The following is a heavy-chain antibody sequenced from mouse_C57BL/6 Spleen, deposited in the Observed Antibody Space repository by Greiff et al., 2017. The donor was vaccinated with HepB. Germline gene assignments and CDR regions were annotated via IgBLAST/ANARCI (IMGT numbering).Heavy chain of an antibody. V-gene: IGHV5-16*01. CDR1: GFTFSDYY. Sequence: EVQVVESEGGLVQPGSSMKLSCTASGFTFSDYYMAWVRQVPEKGLEWVANINHDGSSTYYLDSLKSRFIISIDNAKNILYLHISSLKSEDTATYSCAIDNAYYSNYRAMDYWGQGTSVTVSS. J-gene: IGHJ4*01. CDR2: INHDGSST. CDR3: AIDNAYYSNYRAMDY. D-gene: IGHD2-12*01.